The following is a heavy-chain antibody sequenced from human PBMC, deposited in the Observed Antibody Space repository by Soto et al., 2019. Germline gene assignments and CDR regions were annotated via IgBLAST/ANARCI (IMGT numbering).Heavy chain of an antibody. CDR3: AREGGWDCSGGSCYPRGYYYYGMDV. J-gene: IGHJ6*02. Sequence: SVKVSCKASGGTFSSYAISWVRQAPGQGLEWMGGIIPIFGTANYAQKFQGRVTITADESTSTAYMELSSLRSEDTAVYYCAREGGWDCSGGSCYPRGYYYYGMDVWGQGITVTVSS. V-gene: IGHV1-69*13. CDR2: IIPIFGTA. D-gene: IGHD2-15*01. CDR1: GGTFSSYA.